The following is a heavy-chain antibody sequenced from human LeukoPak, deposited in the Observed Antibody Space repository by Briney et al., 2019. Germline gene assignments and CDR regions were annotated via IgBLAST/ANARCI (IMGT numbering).Heavy chain of an antibody. CDR1: GGTFSSYA. CDR2: IIPIFGTA. V-gene: IGHV1-69*19. J-gene: IGHJ6*02. CDR3: ASGLRASYYYYGTDV. D-gene: IGHD4/OR15-4a*01. Sequence: SVKVSCKASGGTFSSYAISWVRQAPGQGLEWMGGIIPIFGTANYAQKFQGRVTITADESTSTAYMELSSLRSEDTAVYYCASGLRASYYYYGTDVWGQGTTVTVSS.